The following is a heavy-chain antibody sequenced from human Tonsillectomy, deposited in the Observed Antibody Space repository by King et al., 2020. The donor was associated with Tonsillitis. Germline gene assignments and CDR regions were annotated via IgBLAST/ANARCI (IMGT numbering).Heavy chain of an antibody. V-gene: IGHV3-23*04. CDR2: MCGGGGGT. D-gene: IGHD3/OR15-3a*01. CDR3: AKSAGYYTENYFDY. CDR1: GFTLSSYA. J-gene: IGHJ4*02. Sequence: VQLVESGGGLVQPGGSLRLSCAASGFTLSSYAMSWVRQAPGKGLEWVSGMCGGGGGTYYADSVKGRVTMSRDNSKNTMYLQMNSLRAEDTAVYYCAKSAGYYTENYFDYWGQGTLVTVSS.